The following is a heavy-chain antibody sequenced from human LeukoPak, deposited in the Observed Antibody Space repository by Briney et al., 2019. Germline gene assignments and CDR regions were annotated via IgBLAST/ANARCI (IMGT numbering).Heavy chain of an antibody. CDR3: AKKGVFWELFSYFDH. CDR1: GFTFSSYS. V-gene: IGHV3-21*01. CDR2: ISSSSSYI. Sequence: PGGSLRLSCAASGFTFSSYSMNWVRQAPGKGLEWVSSISSSSSYIYYADSVKGRFTISRDNAKNSLYLQMNSLRAEDTAVYYCAKKGVFWELFSYFDHWGQGTLVTVSS. D-gene: IGHD1-26*01. J-gene: IGHJ4*02.